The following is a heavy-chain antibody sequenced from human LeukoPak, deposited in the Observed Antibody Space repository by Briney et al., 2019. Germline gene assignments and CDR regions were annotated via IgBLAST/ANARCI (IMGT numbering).Heavy chain of an antibody. CDR3: ARGERWLQFGPFDY. V-gene: IGHV4-59*11. J-gene: IGHJ4*02. D-gene: IGHD5-24*01. CDR2: IYYSGST. CDR1: GGSISSHY. Sequence: SETLSLTCTVSGGSISSHYWSWIRQPPGKGLEWIGYIYYSGSTNYNPSLKSRVTISVDTSKNQFSLKLSSVTAADIAVYYCARGERWLQFGPFDYWGQGTLVTVSS.